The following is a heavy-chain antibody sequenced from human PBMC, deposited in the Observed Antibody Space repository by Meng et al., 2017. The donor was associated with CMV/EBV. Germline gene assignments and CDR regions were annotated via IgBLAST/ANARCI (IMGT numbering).Heavy chain of an antibody. Sequence: SLKISCAASGFTFDDYAMHWVRQAPGKGLEWVSGISWNSGSIGYADSVKGRFTISRDNAKNSLYLQMNSLRAEDTALYYCAKDRGSRSAAIINAFDIWGQGTMVT. CDR1: GFTFDDYA. CDR3: AKDRGSRSAAIINAFDI. J-gene: IGHJ3*02. D-gene: IGHD2-2*01. CDR2: ISWNSGSI. V-gene: IGHV3-9*01.